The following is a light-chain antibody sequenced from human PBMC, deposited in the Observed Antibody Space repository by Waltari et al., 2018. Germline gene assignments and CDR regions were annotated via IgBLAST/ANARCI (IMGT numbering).Light chain of an antibody. V-gene: IGLV4-69*01. J-gene: IGLJ3*02. CDR3: PTWATGIRWV. Sequence: QLVLTQSPSASASLGASVKLTCTLSSGHSSYAIAWHQQQPEKGPRYLMKVNSDGSHRRGDGLPARSSGSSSGAERYLTISSLQSEDEGVYYSPTWATGIRWVFGGGTKLTAL. CDR1: SGHSSYA. CDR2: VNSDGSH.